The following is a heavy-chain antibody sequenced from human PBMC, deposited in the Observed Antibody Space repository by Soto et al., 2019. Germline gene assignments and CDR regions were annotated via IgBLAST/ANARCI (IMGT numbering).Heavy chain of an antibody. Sequence: QVQLRESGPGLVKPSQTLSLTCTVSGDSINSGDYNWNWIRQHPGKGLEWIGYIYLSGTIHYNPSLPSRVSISVDTSKNQFSLELSSVTAADTAVYYCATGDYWGQGNLVTVSS. CDR1: GDSINSGDYN. CDR2: IYLSGTI. CDR3: ATGDY. V-gene: IGHV4-31*03. J-gene: IGHJ4*02.